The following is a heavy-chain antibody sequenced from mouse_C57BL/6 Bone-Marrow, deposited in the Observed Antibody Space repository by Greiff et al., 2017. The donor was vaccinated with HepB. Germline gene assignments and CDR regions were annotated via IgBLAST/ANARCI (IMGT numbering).Heavy chain of an antibody. CDR1: GNTFTSYW. Sequence: QVQLQQSGAELVRPGTSVKLSCKASGNTFTSYWMHWVKQRPGQGLEWIGVIDPSDSYTNYNQKFKGKATLTVDTSSSTAYMQLSSLTSEDSAVYYCARLTTDPLDYWGQGTSVTVSS. J-gene: IGHJ4*01. CDR3: ARLTTDPLDY. CDR2: IDPSDSYT. V-gene: IGHV1-59*01. D-gene: IGHD1-1*01.